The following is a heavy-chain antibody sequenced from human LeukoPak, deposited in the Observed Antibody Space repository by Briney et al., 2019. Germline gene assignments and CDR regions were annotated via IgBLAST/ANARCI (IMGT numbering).Heavy chain of an antibody. D-gene: IGHD5-18*01. CDR1: GFTFSSYA. Sequence: GGSLRLSCAASGFTFSSYAMHWVRQAPGKGLEWVAVISYDGSNKYYADSVKGRFTISRDNSKNTLYLQMNSLRAEDTAVYYRARQGYSYGLDYWGQGTLVTVSS. CDR2: ISYDGSNK. J-gene: IGHJ4*02. V-gene: IGHV3-30-3*01. CDR3: ARQGYSYGLDY.